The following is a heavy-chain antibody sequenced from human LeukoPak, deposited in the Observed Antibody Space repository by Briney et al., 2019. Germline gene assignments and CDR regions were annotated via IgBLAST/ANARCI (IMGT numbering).Heavy chain of an antibody. CDR1: GFTFSSYA. CDR2: ISYDGSNK. D-gene: IGHD2-15*01. CDR3: ARDGGCSGGSCYSMHYYYYMDV. Sequence: PGGSLRLSCAASGFTFSSYAMHWVRQAPGKGLEWVAVISYDGSNKYYADSVKGRFTISRDNSKNTLYLQMNSLRAEDTAVYYCARDGGCSGGSCYSMHYYYYMDVWGKGPRSPSP. V-gene: IGHV3-30*01. J-gene: IGHJ6*03.